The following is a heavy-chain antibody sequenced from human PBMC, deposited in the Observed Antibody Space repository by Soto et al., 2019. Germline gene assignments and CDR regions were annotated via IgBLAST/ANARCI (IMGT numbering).Heavy chain of an antibody. CDR3: ARANYYDSSGFRPARAFDI. Sequence: QVQLVQSGAEVKKPGASVKVSCKASGYTFTSYGISWVRQAPGQGLEWMGWISAYNGNTNYAQKLQGRVTMTTDTSTSTAYMELRSLRSDDTAVYYCARANYYDSSGFRPARAFDIWGQGTMVTVSS. D-gene: IGHD3-22*01. CDR2: ISAYNGNT. CDR1: GYTFTSYG. J-gene: IGHJ3*02. V-gene: IGHV1-18*04.